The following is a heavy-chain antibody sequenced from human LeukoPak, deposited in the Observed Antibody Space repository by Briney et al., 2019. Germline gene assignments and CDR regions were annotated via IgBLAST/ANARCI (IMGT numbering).Heavy chain of an antibody. CDR1: GGSISSYY. D-gene: IGHD3-16*02. Sequence: SETLSLTCTVSGGSISSYYWSWIRQPPGKGLEWIGYIYYSGSTNYNPSLKSRVTISVDTSKNQFSLKLSSVTAADTAVYYCARGKFVSLDYWGQGTLVTVSS. J-gene: IGHJ4*02. CDR2: IYYSGST. CDR3: ARGKFVSLDY. V-gene: IGHV4-59*01.